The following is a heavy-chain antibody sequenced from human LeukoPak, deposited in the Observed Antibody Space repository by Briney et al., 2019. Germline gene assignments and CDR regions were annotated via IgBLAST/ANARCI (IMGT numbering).Heavy chain of an antibody. CDR3: ATSRSFDY. V-gene: IGHV3-30*02. D-gene: IGHD1/OR15-1a*01. Sequence: GGSLRLSCAASGFTFNIYGMHWVRQAPGKGLEWVAFIRYDGSNKYYADSVKGRFTISRDNARNTLYLQMNSLRAEDTAVYYCATSRSFDYWGQGTLVTVSS. CDR2: IRYDGSNK. J-gene: IGHJ4*02. CDR1: GFTFNIYG.